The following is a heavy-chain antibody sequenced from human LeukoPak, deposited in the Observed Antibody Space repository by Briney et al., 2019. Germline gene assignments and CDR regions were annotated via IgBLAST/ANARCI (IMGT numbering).Heavy chain of an antibody. Sequence: PGGSLRLSCAASGFTFSSYAMSWVRQAPGKGLEWVSAISGSGGSTYYADSVKGRFTISRDNSKNTLYLQMNSLRAEDTAVYYCARDVDAYSTPAGDAFDIWGQGTMVTVSS. CDR2: ISGSGGST. CDR1: GFTFSSYA. J-gene: IGHJ3*02. CDR3: ARDVDAYSTPAGDAFDI. V-gene: IGHV3-23*01. D-gene: IGHD6-13*01.